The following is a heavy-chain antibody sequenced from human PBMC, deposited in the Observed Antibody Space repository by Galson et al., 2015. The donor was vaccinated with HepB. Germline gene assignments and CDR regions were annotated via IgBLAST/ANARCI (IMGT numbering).Heavy chain of an antibody. Sequence: QSGAEVKKPGESLKISCTGSGYSFTSYWIGWVRQMPGKGLEWMGIIYPGDSDTRYSPSFQGQVTISADKSISTAYLQWSSLKASDTAMYYCARHPIAARLSPYPYYYYMDVWGKGTTVTVSS. J-gene: IGHJ6*03. CDR2: IYPGDSDT. V-gene: IGHV5-51*01. CDR1: GYSFTSYW. CDR3: ARHPIAARLSPYPYYYYMDV. D-gene: IGHD6-6*01.